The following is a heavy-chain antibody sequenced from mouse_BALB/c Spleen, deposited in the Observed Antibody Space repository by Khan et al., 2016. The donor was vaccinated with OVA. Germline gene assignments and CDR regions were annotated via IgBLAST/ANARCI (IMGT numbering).Heavy chain of an antibody. V-gene: IGHV1-7*01. CDR1: GYTFINYW. CDR3: ARRGLRWDFDN. D-gene: IGHD1-1*01. CDR2: IYPSSGYT. Sequence: QVRLQQSGADLVKPGASVKMSCKASGYTFINYWILWVKQSPGQGLEWIGYIYPSSGYTEYNQNFKDKATLTADTSSRTDNMQLSSVTSADTAVFDCARRGLRWDFDNWGQGTTLTASS. J-gene: IGHJ2*01.